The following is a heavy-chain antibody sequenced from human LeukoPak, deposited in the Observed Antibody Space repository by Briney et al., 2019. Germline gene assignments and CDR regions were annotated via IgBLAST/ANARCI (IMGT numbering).Heavy chain of an antibody. J-gene: IGHJ4*02. V-gene: IGHV1-46*01. D-gene: IGHD3-22*01. CDR3: ARDSYCDSSGSVDY. CDR1: GYTFTSHY. Sequence: ASVKVSCKASGYTFTSHYMHWVRQAPGQGLEWMGRINPSGGSTTYAQRFQGRVTMTRDTSTSTVYMELSSLRSEDTAVYFCARDSYCDSSGSVDYWGQGTLVTVSS. CDR2: INPSGGST.